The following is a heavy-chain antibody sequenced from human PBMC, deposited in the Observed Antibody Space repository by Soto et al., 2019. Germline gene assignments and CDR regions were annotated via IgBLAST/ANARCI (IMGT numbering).Heavy chain of an antibody. J-gene: IGHJ4*02. CDR2: MYNSGST. CDR3: AGSPYGDYVTCDY. V-gene: IGHV4-59*08. CDR1: GGSISGYY. D-gene: IGHD4-17*01. Sequence: QVQLQESGPGLVKPSETLSLTCTVSGGSISGYYWICIRQPPGKGLEWIGYMYNSGSTNYNPALKSRVPLSVDTSKIQFSLKLMSVTAADAGVYYCAGSPYGDYVTCDYWGKGTLVTVSS.